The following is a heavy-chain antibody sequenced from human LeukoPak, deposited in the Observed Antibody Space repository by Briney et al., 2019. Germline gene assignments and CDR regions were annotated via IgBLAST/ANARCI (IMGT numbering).Heavy chain of an antibody. Sequence: SETLSLTCTVSGGSISSYYWSWTRQPPGKGLEWIGYIYYSGSTNYNPSLKSRVTISVDTSKNQFSLKLSSVTAADTVVYYCASRESGGDYFDYWGQGTLVTVSS. CDR2: IYYSGST. V-gene: IGHV4-59*08. CDR1: GGSISSYY. CDR3: ASRESGGDYFDY. D-gene: IGHD3-3*01. J-gene: IGHJ4*02.